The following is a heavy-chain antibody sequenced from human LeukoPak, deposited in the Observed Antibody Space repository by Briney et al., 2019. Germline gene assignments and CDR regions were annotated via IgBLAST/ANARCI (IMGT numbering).Heavy chain of an antibody. CDR1: GFTVSSNY. CDR3: AREHSSSLDY. J-gene: IGHJ4*02. D-gene: IGHD6-13*01. CDR2: IYSGGST. V-gene: IGHV3-53*01. Sequence: PGGPLRLSCAASGFTVSSNYMSWARQAPGKGLEWVSVIYSGGSTYYADSVKGRFTISRDNSKNTLYLQMNSLRAEDTAVYYCAREHSSSLDYWGQGTLVTVSS.